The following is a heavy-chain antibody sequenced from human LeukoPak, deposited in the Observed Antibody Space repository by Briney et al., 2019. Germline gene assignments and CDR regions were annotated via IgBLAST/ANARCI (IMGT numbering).Heavy chain of an antibody. CDR1: GYSFTNYW. CDR3: ARGGGYNYGTFDY. CDR2: ICPGDSDT. J-gene: IGHJ4*02. V-gene: IGHV5-51*01. Sequence: GESLKISCTGSGYSFTNYWIAWVRQMPGKGLEWMGIICPGDSDTRYSPSFQGQVTISADKSISTAYLQWSSLKASDTAMYYCARGGGYNYGTFDYWGQGTLVTVSS. D-gene: IGHD5-18*01.